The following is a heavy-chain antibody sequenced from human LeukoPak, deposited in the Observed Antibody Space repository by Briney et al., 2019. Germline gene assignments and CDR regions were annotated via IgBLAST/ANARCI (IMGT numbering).Heavy chain of an antibody. D-gene: IGHD1-26*01. J-gene: IGHJ4*02. V-gene: IGHV4-39*07. CDR1: GGSISSSSYY. CDR2: IYYSGNT. CDR3: ARGSLSVGWELLHLDY. Sequence: SETLSLTCTVSGGSISSSSYYWGWIRQPPGKGLEWIGSIYYSGNTYYNPSLKSPVTISVDTSKNQFSLKLSSVTAADTAVYYCARGSLSVGWELLHLDYWGQGTLVTVSS.